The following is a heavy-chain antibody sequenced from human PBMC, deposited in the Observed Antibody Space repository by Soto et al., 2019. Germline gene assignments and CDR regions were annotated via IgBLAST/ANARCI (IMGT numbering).Heavy chain of an antibody. V-gene: IGHV4-61*08. CDR3: ARHSPPFFYGSGPWDV. CDR1: GGSITSGGYY. CDR2: IYYSGST. D-gene: IGHD3-10*01. Sequence: SETLSLTCSVSGGSITSGGYYWNWIRQHPGKGLEWIGYIYYSGSTNYNPSLKSRVTISVDTSKNQFSLKLSSVTAADTAVYYCARHSPPFFYGSGPWDVWRHATTVTV. J-gene: IGHJ6*02.